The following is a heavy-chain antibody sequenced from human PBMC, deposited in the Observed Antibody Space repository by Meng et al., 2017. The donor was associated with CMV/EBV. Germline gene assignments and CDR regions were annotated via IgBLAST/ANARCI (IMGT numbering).Heavy chain of an antibody. V-gene: IGHV3-30*02. CDR2: IRYDGSNK. D-gene: IGHD6-6*01. CDR1: GFTFSSYG. CDR3: ATWPYSSSYYYYGMDV. J-gene: IGHJ6*02. Sequence: SCAASGFTFSSYGMHWVRQAPGKGLEWVAFIRYDGSNKYYADSVKGRFTISRDNSKNTLYLQMNSLRAEDTAVYYCATWPYSSSYYYYGMDVWGQGTTVTVSS.